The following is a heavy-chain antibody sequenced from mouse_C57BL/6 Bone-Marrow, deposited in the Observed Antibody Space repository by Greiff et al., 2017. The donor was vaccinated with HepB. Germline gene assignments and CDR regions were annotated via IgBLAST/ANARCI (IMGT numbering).Heavy chain of an antibody. Sequence: VQLQQSVAELVRPGASVKLSCTASGFNIKNTYMHWVKQRPEQGLEWIGRIYPANGNTKYAPKFQSKATITADTASNTAYLQLSSLTSEDTSIYYCAPIYYDYGWFAYWGQGTLVTVSA. CDR1: GFNIKNTY. J-gene: IGHJ3*01. D-gene: IGHD2-4*01. CDR2: IYPANGNT. V-gene: IGHV14-3*01. CDR3: APIYYDYGWFAY.